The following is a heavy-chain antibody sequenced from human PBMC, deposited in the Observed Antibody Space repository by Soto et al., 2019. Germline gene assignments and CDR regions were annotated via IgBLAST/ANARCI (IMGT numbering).Heavy chain of an antibody. D-gene: IGHD2-15*01. J-gene: IGHJ4*02. CDR2: IYYSGST. Sequence: QVQLQESGPGLVKPSETLSLTCTVSGGSISSYYWSWIRQPPGKGLEWIGYIYYSGSTNYNPSLKSRVTISVDTSKNQFSLKLSSVTAADTAVYYCARDHRYCSGGSCYRVFDYWGQGTLVTVSS. CDR3: ARDHRYCSGGSCYRVFDY. CDR1: GGSISSYY. V-gene: IGHV4-59*01.